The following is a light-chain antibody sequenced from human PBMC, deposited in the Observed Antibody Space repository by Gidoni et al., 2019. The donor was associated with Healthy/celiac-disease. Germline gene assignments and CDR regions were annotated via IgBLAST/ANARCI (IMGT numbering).Light chain of an antibody. CDR3: QQYGSSPPIT. J-gene: IGKJ5*01. CDR2: GAS. Sequence: EIVLTQSPGPLSLSPGERATLSCRASQSVSSSYLAWYQQKPGQAPRLLIYGASSRATGIPDRFSGSGSGTDFTLTISRLEPEDLAVYYCQQYGSSPPITFXXXTRLEIK. CDR1: QSVSSSY. V-gene: IGKV3-20*01.